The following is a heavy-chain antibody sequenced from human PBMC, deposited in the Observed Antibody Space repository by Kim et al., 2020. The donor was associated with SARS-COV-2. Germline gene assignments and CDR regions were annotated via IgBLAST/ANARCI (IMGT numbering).Heavy chain of an antibody. J-gene: IGHJ6*01. D-gene: IGHD3-10*01. CDR2: ISGSGGST. CDR3: AKDGTYYYGSGSKRYYGMDF. CDR1: GFTFSSYA. Sequence: GGSLRLSCAASGFTFSSYAMSWVRQAPGKGLEWVSAISGSGGSTYYADSVKGRFTISRDNSKNTLYLQMNSLRAEDTAVYYCAKDGTYYYGSGSKRYYGMDFWGQGTTVTGSS. V-gene: IGHV3-23*01.